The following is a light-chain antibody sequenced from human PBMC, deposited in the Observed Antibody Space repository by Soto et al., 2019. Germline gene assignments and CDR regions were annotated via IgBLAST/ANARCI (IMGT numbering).Light chain of an antibody. Sequence: EIVLTQSPVTLSLSPGERATLSCRASQSVGSNLDWYQQIPGQAPRLLIYDASNRATGTPARFSGSGSGTDFTLTISSLEPEDFAVYYCQQRTNWPPWTFGQGTKVEIK. CDR2: DAS. J-gene: IGKJ1*01. CDR3: QQRTNWPPWT. CDR1: QSVGSN. V-gene: IGKV3-11*01.